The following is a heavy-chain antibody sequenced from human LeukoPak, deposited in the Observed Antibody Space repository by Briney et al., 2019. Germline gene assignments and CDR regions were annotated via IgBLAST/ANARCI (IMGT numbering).Heavy chain of an antibody. V-gene: IGHV3-7*03. Sequence: GGSLRLSCAASGFTFSSYWMSWVRQAPGKGLEWVANIKQDGSEKYYVDSVKGRFTISRDNAKNSLYLQMNSLRGEDTAIYYCSKKSPTDAIVGNYFGNWGQGTLVTVSS. J-gene: IGHJ4*02. CDR1: GFTFSSYW. D-gene: IGHD2-21*01. CDR3: SKKSPTDAIVGNYFGN. CDR2: IKQDGSEK.